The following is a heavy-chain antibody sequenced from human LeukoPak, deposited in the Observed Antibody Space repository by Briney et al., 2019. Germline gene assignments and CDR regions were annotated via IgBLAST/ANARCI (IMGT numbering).Heavy chain of an antibody. D-gene: IGHD3-22*01. CDR2: INPSGGST. V-gene: IGHV1-46*01. Sequence: ASVKVSCKASGYTFTSYYMHWVRQAPGQGLEWMGIINPSGGSTSYAQKLQGRVTMTTDTSTSTAYMELRSLRSDDTAVYYCARDSSGFHQWGQGTLVTVSS. J-gene: IGHJ1*01. CDR3: ARDSSGFHQ. CDR1: GYTFTSYY.